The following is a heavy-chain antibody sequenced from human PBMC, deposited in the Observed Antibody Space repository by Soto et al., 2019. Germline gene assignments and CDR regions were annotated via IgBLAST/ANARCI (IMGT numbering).Heavy chain of an antibody. CDR1: GYTLTELS. CDR2: FDPEDGET. D-gene: IGHD1-26*01. V-gene: IGHV1-24*01. Sequence: QVQLVQSGAEVKKPGASVKVSCKVSGYTLTELSMHWVRQAPGKGLEWMGGFDPEDGETIYAQKFQGRVTMTEDTSTDTAYMVLSSLRSEDTAVYYCATDRRIVGATTWGWGWFDPWGQGTLVTVSS. CDR3: ATDRRIVGATTWGWGWFDP. J-gene: IGHJ5*02.